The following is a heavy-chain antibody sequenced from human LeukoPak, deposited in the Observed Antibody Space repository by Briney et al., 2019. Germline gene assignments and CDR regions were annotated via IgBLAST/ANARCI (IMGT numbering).Heavy chain of an antibody. D-gene: IGHD2-2*02. J-gene: IGHJ6*03. V-gene: IGHV4-61*02. CDR3: ARGAIGYCSSTSCYIYYYYYMDV. CDR1: DGSISSGSYY. CDR2: IYTSGST. Sequence: PSETLSLTCTVSDGSISSGSYYWSWIRQPAGKGLEWIGRIYTSGSTNYNPSLKSRVTISVDTSKNQFSLKLSSVTAADTAVYYCARGAIGYCSSTSCYIYYYYYMDVWGKGTTVTISS.